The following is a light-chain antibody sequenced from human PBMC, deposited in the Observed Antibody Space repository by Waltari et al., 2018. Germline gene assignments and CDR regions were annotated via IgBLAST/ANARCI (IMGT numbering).Light chain of an antibody. CDR2: DVS. CDR1: SSDVGGYNY. CDR3: SSYTSISTLV. V-gene: IGLV2-14*01. J-gene: IGLJ3*02. Sequence: QSALTQPASVSVSPGQSITISCTGTSSDVGGYNYVSWFQQHPGRAPKLMIYDVSKRPSGVSNRFSGSKSGNAASLTISGLQAEDEADYYCSSYTSISTLVFGVGTKVTVL.